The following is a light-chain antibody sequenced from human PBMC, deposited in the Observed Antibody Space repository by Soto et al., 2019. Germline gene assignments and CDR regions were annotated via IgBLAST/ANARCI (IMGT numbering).Light chain of an antibody. CDR1: ASDIGYYNF. CDR3: ALYTGTDTPWV. Sequence: QSALTQPASVSGSLGQSITISCTGAASDIGYYNFVSWYQQHPATAPKLIIYDVSHRPSGISFRFSGSKSGNTASLTISGLRAEDEAAYYCALYTGTDTPWVFGGGTKLTVL. J-gene: IGLJ3*02. CDR2: DVS. V-gene: IGLV2-14*03.